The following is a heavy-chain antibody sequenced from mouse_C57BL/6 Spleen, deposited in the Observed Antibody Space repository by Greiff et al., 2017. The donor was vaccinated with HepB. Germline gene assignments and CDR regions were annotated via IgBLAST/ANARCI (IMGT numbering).Heavy chain of an antibody. D-gene: IGHD2-1*01. V-gene: IGHV1-80*01. J-gene: IGHJ4*01. CDR2: IYPGDGDT. CDR3: ARYGNYEAMDY. Sequence: QLQESGAELVKPGASVKISCKASGYAFSSYWMNWVKQRPGKGLEWIGQIYPGDGDTNYNGKFKGKATLTADKSSSTAYMQLSSLTAEDSAVYFCARYGNYEAMDYWGQGTSVTVSS. CDR1: GYAFSSYW.